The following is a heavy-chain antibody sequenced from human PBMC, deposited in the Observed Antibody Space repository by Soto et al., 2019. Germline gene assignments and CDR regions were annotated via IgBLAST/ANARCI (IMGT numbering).Heavy chain of an antibody. CDR1: GFSLSTSGVG. Sequence: QITLKESGPTLVKPTQTLTLTCTFSGFSLSTSGVGVGWIRQPPGKALEWLALIYWDDDKRYSPSLKIRHTITNDTSKNQVVLTMTKMDPVDTATYYCAHRRGYSGYGVRSAIFVWGRNWFDPWGQGTLVTVSS. D-gene: IGHD5-12*01. CDR2: IYWDDDK. V-gene: IGHV2-5*02. CDR3: AHRRGYSGYGVRSAIFVWGRNWFDP. J-gene: IGHJ5*02.